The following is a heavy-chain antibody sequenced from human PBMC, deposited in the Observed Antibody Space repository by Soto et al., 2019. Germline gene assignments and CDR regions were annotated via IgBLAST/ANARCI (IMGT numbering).Heavy chain of an antibody. CDR2: IYYSGST. CDR3: TQGGRRQQNYYYFYGMEV. V-gene: IGHV4-39*01. CDR1: GCSISSSSYY. J-gene: IGHJ6*02. Sequence: SETLSLTCTVSGCSISSSSYYWGWIRQPPGKGLEWIGSIYYSGSTFYNPSLKSRVTISVDTSKNQFSLNLSSVSAADTAVYYCTQGGRRQQNYYYFYGMEVWGQGTTVTVSS.